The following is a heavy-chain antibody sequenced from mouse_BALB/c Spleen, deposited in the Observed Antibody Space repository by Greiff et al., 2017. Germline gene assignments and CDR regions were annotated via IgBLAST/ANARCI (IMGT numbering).Heavy chain of an antibody. CDR3: TRDGYDVGFAY. CDR1: GYTFTSYW. V-gene: IGHV1S22*01. D-gene: IGHD2-2*01. CDR2: IYPGSGST. J-gene: IGHJ3*01. Sequence: LQQPGSELVRPGASVKLSCKASGYTFTSYWMHWVKQRHGQGLEWIGNIYPGSGSTNYDEKFKSKGTLTVDTSSSTAYMHLSSLTSEDSAVYYCTRDGYDVGFAYWGQGTLVTVSA.